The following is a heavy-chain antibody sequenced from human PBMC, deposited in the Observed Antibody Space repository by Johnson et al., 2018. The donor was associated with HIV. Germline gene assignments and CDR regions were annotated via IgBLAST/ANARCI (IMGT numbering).Heavy chain of an antibody. V-gene: IGHV3-13*01. D-gene: IGHD5-18*01. Sequence: VQLVESGGGLVQPGGSMRLSCAASGFSVSTYDMHWVRQATGKGLDWVSVIGTAGDTYYLGSVKGRFTISRENAKNSLYLQMNSLRAEDTAVYYCAKVMHRYSYGYMNHDAFDIWGQGTMVTVSS. CDR3: AKVMHRYSYGYMNHDAFDI. CDR1: GFSVSTYD. J-gene: IGHJ3*02. CDR2: IGTAGDT.